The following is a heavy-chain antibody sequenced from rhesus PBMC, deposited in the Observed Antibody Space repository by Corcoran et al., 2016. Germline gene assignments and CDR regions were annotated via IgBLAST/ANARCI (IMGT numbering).Heavy chain of an antibody. CDR3: ARGPYYEDDYGYTKYYFDY. CDR2: ISPRVGRK. Sequence: QVQLVQSGAEVKKPGASVQLSCKASGYTFSIYAIRWVRQAPGQGLEWMGGISPRVGRKNYAQKVQVRVTMTADTSTSTADMERSSLRAEDTAGYYCARGPYYEDDYGYTKYYFDYWGQGVLVTVSS. D-gene: IGHD3-9*01. J-gene: IGHJ4*01. CDR1: GYTFSIYA. V-gene: IGHV1-151*01.